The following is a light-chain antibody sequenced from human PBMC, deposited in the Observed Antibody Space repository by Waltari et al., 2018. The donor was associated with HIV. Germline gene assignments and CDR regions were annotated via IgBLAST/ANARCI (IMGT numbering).Light chain of an antibody. CDR3: QQTADFPLT. Sequence: IQMTQSPSSLSASVGHRVTMTCRATQGISTSVAWYQQKPGEAPHLVIFRASGLQSGVPSRFSGSGSGTEFTLTIQDLQPEDSATYYCQQTADFPLTFGGGTKVEI. J-gene: IGKJ4*01. CDR1: QGISTS. V-gene: IGKV1-12*01. CDR2: RAS.